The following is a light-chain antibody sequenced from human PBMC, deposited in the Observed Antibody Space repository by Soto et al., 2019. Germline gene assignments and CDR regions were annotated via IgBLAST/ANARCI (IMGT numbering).Light chain of an antibody. V-gene: IGLV2-23*02. Sequence: ALTQPASVSESPGQSITISCTGTSSDIGTYNLVSWYQQHPGKAPKLMIYEVNKRPSGVSDRFSGSKSGNTASLTISGLQAEDEADYYCCSYAGSSTLYVFGTGTKVTVL. CDR3: CSYAGSSTLYV. J-gene: IGLJ1*01. CDR2: EVN. CDR1: SSDIGTYNL.